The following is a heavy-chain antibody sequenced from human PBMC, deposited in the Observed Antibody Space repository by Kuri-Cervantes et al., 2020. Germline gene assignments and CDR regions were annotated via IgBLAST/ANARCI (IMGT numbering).Heavy chain of an antibody. J-gene: IGHJ6*03. CDR2: ISSSSSYI. CDR1: GFTFSSYG. V-gene: IGHV3-21*04. Sequence: GGSLRLSCAASGFTFSSYGMHWVRQAPGKGLEWVSSISSSSSYIYYADSVKGRFTISRDNAKNSLYLQMNSLRAEDTALYYCAKGPRGHYYMDVWGKGTTVTVSS. CDR3: AKGPRGHYYMDV. D-gene: IGHD3-10*01.